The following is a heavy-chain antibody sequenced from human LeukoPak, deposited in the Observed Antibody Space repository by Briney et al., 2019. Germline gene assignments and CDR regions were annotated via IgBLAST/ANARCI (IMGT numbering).Heavy chain of an antibody. CDR1: GFTVSSNY. CDR2: IYSGGST. D-gene: IGHD5-18*01. CDR3: ARGEIQSPDY. J-gene: IGHJ4*02. V-gene: IGHV3-66*01. Sequence: GGSLRLSCAASGFTVSSNYMSWVRQAPGKGLEWVSVIYSGGSTYYADSVKGRFTISRDNAKNSLYLQMNSLRAEDTAVYYCARGEIQSPDYWGQGTLVTVSS.